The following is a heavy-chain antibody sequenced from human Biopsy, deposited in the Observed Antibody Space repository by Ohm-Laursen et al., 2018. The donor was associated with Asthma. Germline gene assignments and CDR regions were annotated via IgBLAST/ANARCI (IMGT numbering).Heavy chain of an antibody. CDR3: ARGYSGSDRIVYYYSGLEV. V-gene: IGHV1-69*13. Sequence: SVKVSCKASGDSLSNYAISWVRQAPGQGLEWMGGLIPVLGTPDHAQMFEGRVTITADESTSAAYMELSSLSSEDTAVYYCARGYSGSDRIVYYYSGLEVWGQGTTVTVSS. CDR2: LIPVLGTP. D-gene: IGHD5-12*01. J-gene: IGHJ6*02. CDR1: GDSLSNYA.